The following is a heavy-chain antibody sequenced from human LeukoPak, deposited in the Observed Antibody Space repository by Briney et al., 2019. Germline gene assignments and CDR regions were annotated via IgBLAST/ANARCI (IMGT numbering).Heavy chain of an antibody. CDR3: ASSPYYYDSSGEEYFQH. CDR2: INSDGSST. CDR1: GFTFSRYW. V-gene: IGHV3-74*01. J-gene: IGHJ1*01. D-gene: IGHD3-22*01. Sequence: TGGSLRLSCAASGFTFSRYWMHWVRQAPGKGPVWVSRINSDGSSTSYADSVKGRLTISRDNAKNTLYLQMNSLRAEDTAVYYCASSPYYYDSSGEEYFQHGGQGTLVTVSS.